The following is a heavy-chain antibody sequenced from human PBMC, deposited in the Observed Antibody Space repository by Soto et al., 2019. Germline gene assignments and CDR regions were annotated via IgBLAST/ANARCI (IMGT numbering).Heavy chain of an antibody. CDR3: ASRNCTNGVCYKNGVDYYYGMDV. Sequence: GESLNISCKCSGYSFTSYWIVWGRQMPGKCLEWMVIIYPGDSDTRYSPSFQGQVTISADNSICTAYLQWSSLKASDTSMYYCASRNCTNGVCYKNGVDYYYGMDVWGQGTPVTVSS. D-gene: IGHD2-8*01. CDR1: GYSFTSYW. J-gene: IGHJ6*02. V-gene: IGHV5-51*01. CDR2: IYPGDSDT.